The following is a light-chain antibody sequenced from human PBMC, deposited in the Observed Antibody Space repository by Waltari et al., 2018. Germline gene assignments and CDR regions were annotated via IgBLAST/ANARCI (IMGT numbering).Light chain of an antibody. J-gene: IGKJ2*01. CDR1: QRVTSNY. CDR3: QHFGSSPYT. V-gene: IGKV3-20*01. CDR2: GAS. Sequence: EIVLTQSPGTLSLSPGERATLSCRASQRVTSNYLAWYQQNPGQAPSLLIYGASSRATGIPDRFSGSGSGTDFTLTISRLEPEDFAVYYCQHFGSSPYTFGQGTKLEIK.